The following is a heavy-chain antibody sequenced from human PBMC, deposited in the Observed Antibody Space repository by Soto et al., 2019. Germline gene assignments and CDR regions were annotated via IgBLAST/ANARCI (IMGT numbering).Heavy chain of an antibody. D-gene: IGHD6-19*01. CDR3: ARAVAGTLSWFDP. CDR1: GGTFSSYA. V-gene: IGHV1-69*13. J-gene: IGHJ5*02. CDR2: IIPIFGTA. Sequence: GASVKVSCKASGGTFSSYAISWVRQAPGQGLEWMGGIIPIFGTANYAQKFQGRVTITADESTSTAYMELSSLRSEDTAVYYCARAVAGTLSWFDPWGQGTLVTVSS.